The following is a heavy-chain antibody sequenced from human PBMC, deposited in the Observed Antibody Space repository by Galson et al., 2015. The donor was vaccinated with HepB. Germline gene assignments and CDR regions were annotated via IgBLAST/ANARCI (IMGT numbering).Heavy chain of an antibody. CDR3: VSEGNWHDSSPDN. D-gene: IGHD3-22*01. V-gene: IGHV3-7*01. CDR1: GFTFNTHW. J-gene: IGHJ4*02. CDR2: INKDGSEK. Sequence: SLRLSCAASGFTFNTHWMSWVRQAPGKGLEWVANINKDGSEKYHVDSVKGRFAISRDNAKNSLYLQMNSLRAEDTAMYYCVSEGNWHDSSPDNWGQGALVTVSS.